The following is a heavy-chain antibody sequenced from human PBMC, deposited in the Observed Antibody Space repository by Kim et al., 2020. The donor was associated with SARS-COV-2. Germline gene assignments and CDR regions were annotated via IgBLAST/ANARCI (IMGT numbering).Heavy chain of an antibody. CDR3: ARDQSAFDSNYYYGMDV. CDR1: GGTFSSYA. D-gene: IGHD4-4*01. J-gene: IGHJ6*02. CDR2: IIPIFGTA. Sequence: SVKVSCKASGGTFSSYAISWVRQAPGQGLAWMGGIIPIFGTANYAQKFQGRVTITADESTSTAYMELSSLRSEDTAVYYCARDQSAFDSNYYYGMDVWGQGTTVTVSS. V-gene: IGHV1-69*13.